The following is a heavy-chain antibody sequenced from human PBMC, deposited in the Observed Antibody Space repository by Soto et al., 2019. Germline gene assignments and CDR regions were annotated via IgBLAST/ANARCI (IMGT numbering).Heavy chain of an antibody. V-gene: IGHV1-18*01. CDR2: ISAYNGNT. CDR1: GYTFTSYG. D-gene: IGHD3-22*01. CDR3: ARDWGDSSGFVWPRHFDY. Sequence: QVQLVQSGAEVKKPGASVKVSCKASGYTFTSYGISWVRQAPGQGLEWMGWISAYNGNTNYAQKLQGRVTMTTDTSTSTAYRELRSLRSDDTAVYYCARDWGDSSGFVWPRHFDYWGQGTLVTVSS. J-gene: IGHJ4*02.